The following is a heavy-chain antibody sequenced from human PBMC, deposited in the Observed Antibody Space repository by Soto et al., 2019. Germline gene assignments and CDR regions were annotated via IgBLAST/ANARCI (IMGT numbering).Heavy chain of an antibody. D-gene: IGHD6-6*01. Sequence: ASGKVSCKASGYTFTGYYMHWVRQAPGQGLEWMGWINPNSGGTNYAQKFQGWVTMTRDTSISTAYMELSRLRSDDTAVYYCARDRPDGEADRPYYYYGMDVWGQGTTVTVSS. CDR1: GYTFTGYY. V-gene: IGHV1-2*04. J-gene: IGHJ6*02. CDR3: ARDRPDGEADRPYYYYGMDV. CDR2: INPNSGGT.